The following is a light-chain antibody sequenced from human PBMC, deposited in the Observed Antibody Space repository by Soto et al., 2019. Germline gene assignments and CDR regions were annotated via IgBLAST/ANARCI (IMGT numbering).Light chain of an antibody. CDR3: QHYNSYPIT. Sequence: DIQMTQSPSTLSASVGDRVTITCRASQSIRSWLAWYQQKPGKAPNLLIYKASSLESGVPSRFSGSGSGTEFTLTISSLQPDDFATYYCQHYNSYPITFGQGTRLEIK. V-gene: IGKV1-5*03. J-gene: IGKJ5*01. CDR2: KAS. CDR1: QSIRSW.